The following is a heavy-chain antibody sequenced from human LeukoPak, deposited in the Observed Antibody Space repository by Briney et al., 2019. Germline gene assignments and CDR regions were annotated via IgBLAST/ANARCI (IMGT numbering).Heavy chain of an antibody. CDR3: ARYDSSGNLFDP. CDR1: GYIFTGYY. J-gene: IGHJ5*02. Sequence: GASVKVSCKASGYIFTGYYIHWMRQAPGQGLEWMGWINPNTGDPNYAQKFQGRVTMTRDTSISTAYMDLRSLRSDDTAFYYCARYDSSGNLFDPWGQGTLVTVSS. D-gene: IGHD3-22*01. V-gene: IGHV1-2*02. CDR2: INPNTGDP.